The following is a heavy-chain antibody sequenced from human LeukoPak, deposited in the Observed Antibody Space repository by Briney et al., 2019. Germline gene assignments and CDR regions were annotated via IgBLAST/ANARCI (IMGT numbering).Heavy chain of an antibody. D-gene: IGHD3-10*01. J-gene: IGHJ4*02. CDR2: INHSGST. Sequence: SETLSLTCTVSGGSISSSSYYWGWIRQPPGKGLEWIGEINHSGSTNYNPSLKSRVTISVDTSKNQFSLKLSSVTAADTAVYYCARRYVLLWFGESWAPNFDYWGQGTLVTVSS. CDR1: GGSISSSSYY. V-gene: IGHV4-39*07. CDR3: ARRYVLLWFGESWAPNFDY.